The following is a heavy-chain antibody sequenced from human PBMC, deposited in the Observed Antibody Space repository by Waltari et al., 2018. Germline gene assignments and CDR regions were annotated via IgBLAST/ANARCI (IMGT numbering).Heavy chain of an antibody. V-gene: IGHV1-69*12. J-gene: IGHJ4*02. CDR3: ARGPSYYFDY. D-gene: IGHD1-26*01. CDR1: GAPFTTYA. CDR2: IIPIFGTA. Sequence: QVQLVQSGAEVKKPGSSVKVSCQASGAPFTTYAICGVRQAPGQGLEWMGGIIPIFGTANYAQKFQGRVTITADESTSTAYMELSSLRSEDTAVYYCARGPSYYFDYWGQGTLVTVSS.